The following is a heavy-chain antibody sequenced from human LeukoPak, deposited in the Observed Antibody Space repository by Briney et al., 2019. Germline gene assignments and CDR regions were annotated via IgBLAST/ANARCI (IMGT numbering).Heavy chain of an antibody. CDR3: AGIMYGDLDY. V-gene: IGHV4-34*01. D-gene: IGHD3-16*01. CDR1: GGSFSGYY. J-gene: IGHJ4*02. Sequence: SETLSLTCAVYGGSFSGYYWSWIRQPPGKGLEWIGEINHSGSTNYNPSLKSRVTISVDTSKNQFSLKLSSVTAADTAVYYCAGIMYGDLDYWGQGTLVTVSS. CDR2: INHSGST.